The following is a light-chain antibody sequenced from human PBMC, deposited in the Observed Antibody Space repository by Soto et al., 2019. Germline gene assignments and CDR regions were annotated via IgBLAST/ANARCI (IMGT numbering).Light chain of an antibody. Sequence: PGERATLSCRASQRVSSYLAWYQQKPGQAPRLLIYDASNRATGIPARFSGSGSGTDFTLTISSLEPEDFAVYYCQQRSNWPAFGPGTKVDIK. CDR3: QQRSNWPA. V-gene: IGKV3-11*01. J-gene: IGKJ3*01. CDR1: QRVSSY. CDR2: DAS.